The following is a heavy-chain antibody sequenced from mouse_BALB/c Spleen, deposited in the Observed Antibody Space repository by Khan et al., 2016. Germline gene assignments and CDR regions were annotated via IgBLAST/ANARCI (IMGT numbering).Heavy chain of an antibody. Sequence: VQLQESGAELARPGASVKLSCKASGYTFTSYWMQWVKQRPGQGLEWIGAIYPGDGDTRYTQKFKGKATLTADKSSSTAYMQLSSLASEDSAVXCCARRGGYGPFVDWGQGTTLTVSS. J-gene: IGHJ2*01. CDR3: ARRGGYGPFVD. CDR2: IYPGDGDT. D-gene: IGHD2-2*01. CDR1: GYTFTSYW. V-gene: IGHV1-87*01.